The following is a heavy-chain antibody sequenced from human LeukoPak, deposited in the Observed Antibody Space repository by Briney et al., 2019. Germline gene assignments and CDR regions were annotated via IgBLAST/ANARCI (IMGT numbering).Heavy chain of an antibody. CDR3: ATGIGYSSSWYLFQH. CDR2: FDPEDGET. CDR1: GYTLTELS. V-gene: IGHV1-24*01. Sequence: ASVKVSCKVSGYTLTELSMHWVRQAPGKGLECMGGFDPEDGETIYTQKFQGRVTMTEDTSTDTAYMELSSLRSEDTAVYYCATGIGYSSSWYLFQHWGQGTLVTVSS. J-gene: IGHJ1*01. D-gene: IGHD6-13*01.